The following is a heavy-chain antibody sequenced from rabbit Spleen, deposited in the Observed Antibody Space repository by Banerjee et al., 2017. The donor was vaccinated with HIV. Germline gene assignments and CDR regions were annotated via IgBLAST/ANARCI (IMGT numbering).Heavy chain of an antibody. CDR2: IEGGSSGFT. CDR3: ARDTSSSFSSYGMDL. Sequence: LEESGGGLVKPGGTLTLTCTVSGFSFSSNWICWVRQAPGKGLEWIACIEGGSSGFTYFASWAKGRFTISKTSSTTVTLQMTSLTAADTATYFCARDTSSSFSSYGMDLWGPGTLVTVS. J-gene: IGHJ6*01. V-gene: IGHV1S45*01. CDR1: GFSFSSNW. D-gene: IGHD1-1*01.